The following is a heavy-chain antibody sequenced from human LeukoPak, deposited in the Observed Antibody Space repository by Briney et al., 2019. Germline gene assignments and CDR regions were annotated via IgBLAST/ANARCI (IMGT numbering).Heavy chain of an antibody. CDR1: GASVSSNSAA. J-gene: IGHJ4*02. CDR3: ARVVLWVVTSLFDY. V-gene: IGHV6-1*01. D-gene: IGHD2-21*02. Sequence: SQTLSLTCAISGASVSSNSAAWNWIRQSPSRGLEWLGRTYYSSNWYNDYAVSVKIRITINTDTSKIQLSLQLNSVTAEDTAVYDCARVVLWVVTSLFDYWGQGTLVTVSS. CDR2: TYYSSNWYN.